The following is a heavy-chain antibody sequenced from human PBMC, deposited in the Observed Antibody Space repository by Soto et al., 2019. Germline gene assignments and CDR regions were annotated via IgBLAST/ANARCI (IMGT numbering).Heavy chain of an antibody. CDR2: ISWNSGSI. Sequence: GGSLRLSCAASGFTFDDYAMHWVRQAPGKGLEWVSGISWNSGSIGYADSVKGRFTISRDNAKNYLYLQMNSLRAEDTALYYCAKCPGAYYYDSSGYYGYAFDIWGQGTMVTVSS. CDR3: AKCPGAYYYDSSGYYGYAFDI. D-gene: IGHD3-22*01. J-gene: IGHJ3*02. CDR1: GFTFDDYA. V-gene: IGHV3-9*01.